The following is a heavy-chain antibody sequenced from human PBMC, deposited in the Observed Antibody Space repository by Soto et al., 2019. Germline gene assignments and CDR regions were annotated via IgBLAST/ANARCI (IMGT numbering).Heavy chain of an antibody. CDR1: GYSITNGYY. Sequence: SETLSLTCAVSGYSITNGYYWGWIRHPPGMGLEWIGSIYHSGSNSYNPSLRSRVTISVVTSKNQFSLKLRSVTAADTPMYYCAKVGGGVPVTAAIGRFDAGGQGTQVTVSS. V-gene: IGHV4-38-2*01. J-gene: IGHJ4*02. CDR3: AKVGGGVPVTAAIGRFDA. D-gene: IGHD3-16*01. CDR2: IYHSGSN.